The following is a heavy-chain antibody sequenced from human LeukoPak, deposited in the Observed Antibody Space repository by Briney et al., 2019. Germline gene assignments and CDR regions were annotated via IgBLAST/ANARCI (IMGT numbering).Heavy chain of an antibody. J-gene: IGHJ4*02. D-gene: IGHD2-2*01. CDR2: IYYSGST. CDR3: ARATADAGYYFDY. V-gene: IGHV4-39*07. Sequence: PSETLSLTCTVSGDSISSSSYYWGWIRQPPGKGLEWIGSIYYSGSTYYNPSLKSRVTISVDTSKNQFSLKLSSVTAADTAVYYCARATADAGYYFDYWGQGVLVTVSS. CDR1: GDSISSSSYY.